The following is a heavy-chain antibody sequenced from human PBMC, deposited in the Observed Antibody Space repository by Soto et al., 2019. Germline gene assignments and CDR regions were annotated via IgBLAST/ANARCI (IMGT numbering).Heavy chain of an antibody. D-gene: IGHD1-26*01. CDR2: IITDGSST. CDR1: GFSFSIYW. J-gene: IGHJ6*03. Sequence: EVQLVESGGGLVQPGGSLILSCAASGFSFSIYWMHWVRQAPGQGLVWVSRIITDGSSTSYADSVKGRFTISRDNAKNTLYLQMNSLRAEDTAVYYCATGLSTRGYYMDAWGKGTTVTVSS. V-gene: IGHV3-74*01. CDR3: ATGLSTRGYYMDA.